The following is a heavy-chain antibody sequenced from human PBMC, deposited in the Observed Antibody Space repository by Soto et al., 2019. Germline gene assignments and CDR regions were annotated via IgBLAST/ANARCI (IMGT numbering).Heavy chain of an antibody. CDR1: GVSINSSSYF. CDR3: ARHYSSGSRNWFEP. V-gene: IGHV4-39*01. CDR2: IYYSGSN. D-gene: IGHD6-19*01. Sequence: SETLSLTCSVSGVSINSSSYFWGWVRQPPGKGLEWIGSIYYSGSNYYNPSLRSRVTISVDTSKNKFSLKLSSVTAADTAVFYCARHYSSGSRNWFEPWGQGTMVTVSS. J-gene: IGHJ5*02.